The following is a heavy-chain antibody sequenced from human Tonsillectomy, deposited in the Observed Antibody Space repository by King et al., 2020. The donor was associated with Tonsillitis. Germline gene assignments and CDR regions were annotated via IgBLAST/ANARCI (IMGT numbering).Heavy chain of an antibody. CDR1: GFTFSNAL. V-gene: IGHV3-15*01. CDR2: IKSQTDGGTT. CDR3: TTVSELHYYGSGTPFAFVI. D-gene: IGHD3-10*01. J-gene: IGHJ3*02. Sequence: VQLVESGGGLVKPVGSLRLSCAASGFTFSNALMSWVRQAPGKGLEWGGRIKSQTDGGTTDYAAPVEGRFTISRDDSKNTLYLQMNSLKTEDTAVYYCTTVSELHYYGSGTPFAFVIWGQGTMVTVSS.